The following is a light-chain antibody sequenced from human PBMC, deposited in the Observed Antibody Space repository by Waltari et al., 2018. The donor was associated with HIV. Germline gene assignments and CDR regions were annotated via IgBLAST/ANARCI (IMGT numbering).Light chain of an antibody. CDR3: CSHAGASYV. CDR1: SADIGRNHY. Sequence: QSALTQPRSVSGSPGQSVTISCTGTSADIGRNHYVSWYQQHPGKGPKVILFDVSQRPSGVPDRFSGSKSDNTASLTISGLQVEDEADYYCCSHAGASYVFGTGTTLTVL. CDR2: DVS. V-gene: IGLV2-11*01. J-gene: IGLJ1*01.